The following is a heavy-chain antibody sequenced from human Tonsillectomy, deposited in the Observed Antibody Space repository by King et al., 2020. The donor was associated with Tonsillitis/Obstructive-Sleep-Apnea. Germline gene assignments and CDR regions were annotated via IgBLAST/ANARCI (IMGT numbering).Heavy chain of an antibody. Sequence: QLVQSGAEVKKPGASLKISCLASGYTFTNYWIAWVRQMPGKGQECMGIMYEGDSDARYSPAFHGQIIFSADRSVNTAYLQWSSLKASDTAIYYCARVFPPDLTVNAPGIHYYYLHVWAERTADTVPS. CDR2: MYEGDSDA. J-gene: IGHJ6*03. D-gene: IGHD7-27*01. CDR3: ARVFPPDLTVNAPGIHYYYLHV. V-gene: IGHV5-51*01. CDR1: GYTFTNYW.